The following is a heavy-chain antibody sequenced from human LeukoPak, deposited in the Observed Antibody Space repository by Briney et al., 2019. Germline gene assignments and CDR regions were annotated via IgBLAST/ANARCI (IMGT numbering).Heavy chain of an antibody. CDR1: GGSFSGYY. V-gene: IGHV4-34*01. CDR3: ASLVETYYYGMDV. Sequence: SETLSLTCAVYGGSFSGYYWSWIRQPPGKGLEWIGEINHSGSTHYNPSLKSRVTISVDTSKNQFSLKLSSVTAADTAVYYCASLVETYYYGMDVWGQGTTVTVSS. D-gene: IGHD2-21*02. J-gene: IGHJ6*02. CDR2: INHSGST.